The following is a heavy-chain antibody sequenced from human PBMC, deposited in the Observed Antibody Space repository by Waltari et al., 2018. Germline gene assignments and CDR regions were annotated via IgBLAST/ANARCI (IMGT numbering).Heavy chain of an antibody. CDR2: INPYSGGT. J-gene: IGHJ4*02. CDR3: ARAPDFDT. V-gene: IGHV1-2*02. Sequence: QVQLVQSGAEVRKPGASVKDSCKASGYTFSDYYMHWVRQAPGQGLEWMAWINPYSGGTYSAQKFQGRVTMTRDTSISTAYMELSGLTSDDTAVYYCARAPDFDTWGQGTQVTVSS. CDR1: GYTFSDYY.